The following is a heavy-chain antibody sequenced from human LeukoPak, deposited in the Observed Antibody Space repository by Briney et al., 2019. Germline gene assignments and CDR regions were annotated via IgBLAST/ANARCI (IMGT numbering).Heavy chain of an antibody. CDR2: IYTSGST. D-gene: IGHD3-10*01. CDR3: ARGGTYGSGRNQHTTLDY. CDR1: GVSISNDY. J-gene: IGHJ4*02. V-gene: IGHV4-4*07. Sequence: SETLSLTCTVSGVSISNDYWSWIRQAAGKELEWIGRIYTSGSTNYNPSLKSRVTISLDKSKKQFSLNLSSVTAADTAVYYCARGGTYGSGRNQHTTLDYWGQGTPVTVSS.